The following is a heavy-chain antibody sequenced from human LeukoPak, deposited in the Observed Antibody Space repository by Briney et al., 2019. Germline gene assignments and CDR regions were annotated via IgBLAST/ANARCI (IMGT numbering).Heavy chain of an antibody. CDR2: VYYSRSP. CDR1: GDSISRSTYY. CDR3: ARSSGTGTFCY. V-gene: IGHV4-39*02. J-gene: IGHJ4*02. Sequence: SETLSLTCTVSGDSISRSTYYWAWIRQPPGKGLEWIGSVYYSRSPYFNPSLESRATIPVDTSKNHFSLKMSSVTAADTAVYYCARSSGTGTFCYWGQVILVTVSS. D-gene: IGHD6-25*01.